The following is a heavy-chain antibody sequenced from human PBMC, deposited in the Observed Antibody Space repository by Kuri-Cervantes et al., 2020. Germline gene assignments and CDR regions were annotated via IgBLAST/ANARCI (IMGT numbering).Heavy chain of an antibody. V-gene: IGHV3-15*01. D-gene: IGHD2-8*02. CDR3: TATIVLVMYATQRHGDY. Sequence: GESLKISCAASGFTFSSYSMNWVRQAPGKGLEWVGRIKSKTDGGTTDYAAPVKGRFTISRDDSKNTLYLQMNSLKTEDTAVYYCTATIVLVMYATQRHGDYWGQGTLVTVSS. J-gene: IGHJ4*02. CDR1: GFTFSSYS. CDR2: IKSKTDGGTT.